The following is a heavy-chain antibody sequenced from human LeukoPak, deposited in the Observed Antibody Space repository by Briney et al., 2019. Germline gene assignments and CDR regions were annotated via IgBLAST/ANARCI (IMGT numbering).Heavy chain of an antibody. CDR2: IKSKTDGGTT. J-gene: IGHJ4*02. V-gene: IGHV3-15*01. CDR1: GFTFSNAW. D-gene: IGHD1-26*01. CDR3: TTTAYSGSDGLFDY. Sequence: GVSLRLSCAASGFTFSNAWMSWVRGAPGKGLEWVGCIKSKTDGGTTDYTAPVKDRFTISRDDSKNTLYLQMNSLKTEDTAVYYCTTTAYSGSDGLFDYWGQGTLVTVSS.